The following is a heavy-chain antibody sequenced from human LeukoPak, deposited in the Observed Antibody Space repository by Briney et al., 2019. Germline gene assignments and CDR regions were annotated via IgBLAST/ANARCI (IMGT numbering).Heavy chain of an antibody. CDR1: GGTFSSYA. Sequence: SVKVSCKASGGTFSSYAISWVRQAPGQGLEWMGRIIPIFGTANYAQKFQGRVTITTDESTSTAYMELGSLRSEDTAVYYCARDYGYNWNYGGGGWFDPCAKGALGTVSS. V-gene: IGHV1-69*05. J-gene: IGHJ5*02. CDR3: ARDYGYNWNYGGGGWFDP. D-gene: IGHD1-7*01. CDR2: IIPIFGTA.